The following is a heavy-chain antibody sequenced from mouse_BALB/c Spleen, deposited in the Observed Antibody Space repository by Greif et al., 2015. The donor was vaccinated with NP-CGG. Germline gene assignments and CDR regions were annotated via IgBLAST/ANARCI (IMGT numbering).Heavy chain of an antibody. V-gene: IGHV1-69*02. CDR3: TRWGYDYAFAY. CDR2: IYPSDSYT. Sequence: VKLVESGAELVRPGASVKLSCKASGYTFTSYWINWVKQRPGQGLEWIGNIYPSDSYTNYNQKFKDKATLTVDKSSSTAYMQLSSPTSEDSAVYYCTRWGYDYAFAYWGQGTLVTVSA. J-gene: IGHJ3*01. D-gene: IGHD2-4*01. CDR1: GYTFTSYW.